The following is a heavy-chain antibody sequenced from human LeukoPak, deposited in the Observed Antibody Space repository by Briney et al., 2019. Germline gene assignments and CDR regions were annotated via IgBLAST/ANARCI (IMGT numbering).Heavy chain of an antibody. V-gene: IGHV3-48*01. CDR3: ARDGGSPLSAAFDI. CDR2: ISSSSSTI. Sequence: GGSLRLSCAASGFTVSSNYMSWVRQAPGKGLEWVSYISSSSSTIYYADSVKGRFAISRDNAKNSLYLQMNSLRAEDTAVYYCARDGGSPLSAAFDIWGQGTMVTVSS. D-gene: IGHD2/OR15-2a*01. J-gene: IGHJ3*02. CDR1: GFTVSSNY.